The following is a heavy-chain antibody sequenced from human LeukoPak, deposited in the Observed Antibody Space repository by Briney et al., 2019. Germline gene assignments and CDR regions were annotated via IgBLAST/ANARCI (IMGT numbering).Heavy chain of an antibody. CDR1: GFTFSDYY. J-gene: IGHJ6*03. V-gene: IGHV3-11*04. CDR3: AREYQLLYYYYYYYYMDV. CDR2: ISSSGSTI. D-gene: IGHD2-2*02. Sequence: GGSLRLSCAASGFTFSDYYMSWIRQAPGKGLEWVSYISSSGSTIYYADSVKGRFTISRDNAKNSLYLQMNSLRAEDTAVYYCAREYQLLYYYYYYYYMDVWGKGTTVTVSS.